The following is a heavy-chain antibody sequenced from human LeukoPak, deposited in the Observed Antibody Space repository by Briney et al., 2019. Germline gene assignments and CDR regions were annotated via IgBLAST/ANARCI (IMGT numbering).Heavy chain of an antibody. CDR1: GFTFSSYW. J-gene: IGHJ6*03. D-gene: IGHD3-10*01. CDR3: ARMMVRGVIGQYYYYYMGV. Sequence: PGGSLRLSCAASGFTFSSYWMSWVRQAPGKGLEWVANIKQDGSEKYYVDSVKGRFTISRDNAKNSLYPQMNSLRAEDTAVYYCARMMVRGVIGQYYYYYMGVWGKGTTVTVSS. V-gene: IGHV3-7*01. CDR2: IKQDGSEK.